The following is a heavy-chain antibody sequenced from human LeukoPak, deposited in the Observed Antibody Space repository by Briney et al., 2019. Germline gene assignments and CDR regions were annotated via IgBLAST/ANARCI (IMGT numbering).Heavy chain of an antibody. CDR2: ISYDGSNK. Sequence: PGRSLRLSCAASGFTFSSYAMHWVRQAPGKGLEWVAVISYDGSNKYYADSVKGRFTISRDNSKNTLYLQMNSLRAEDTAVYYCASPYYDYVWGSYPDAFDIWGQGTMVTVSS. CDR1: GFTFSSYA. J-gene: IGHJ3*02. D-gene: IGHD3-16*02. V-gene: IGHV3-30*04. CDR3: ASPYYDYVWGSYPDAFDI.